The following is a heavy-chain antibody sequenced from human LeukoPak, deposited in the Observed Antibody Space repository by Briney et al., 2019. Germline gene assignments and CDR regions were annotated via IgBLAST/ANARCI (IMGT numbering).Heavy chain of an antibody. D-gene: IGHD1-1*01. CDR3: ARDPYNGAYSEGYYYYYMDV. J-gene: IGHJ6*03. V-gene: IGHV3-21*01. CDR1: GITFSNYN. CDR2: ITSSSSYT. Sequence: GGSLRLSCAAPGITFSNYNMNWVRQAPGKGLEWISAITSSSSYTFYADSVKGRFTISRDNAQNLLYLQMNSLRVEDTAIYYCARDPYNGAYSEGYYYYYMDVWGKGTTVTVSS.